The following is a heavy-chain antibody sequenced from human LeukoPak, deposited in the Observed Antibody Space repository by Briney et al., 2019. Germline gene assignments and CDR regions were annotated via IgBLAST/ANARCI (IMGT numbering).Heavy chain of an antibody. Sequence: PGGSLRLSCAASGFTFSSHAMRWVRQAPGKGLEYVSAISGNGGNTWYRDSVKGRFTISRANSAQMLYLQMGSLRGEDMAVYFCARASITASGPHDVYDIWGRGTMVTVSS. CDR3: ARASITASGPHDVYDI. V-gene: IGHV3-64*02. CDR2: ISGNGGNT. CDR1: GFTFSSHA. J-gene: IGHJ3*02. D-gene: IGHD6-13*01.